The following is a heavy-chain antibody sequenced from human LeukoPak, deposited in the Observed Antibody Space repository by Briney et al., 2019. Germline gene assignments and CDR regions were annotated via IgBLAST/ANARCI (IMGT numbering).Heavy chain of an antibody. CDR1: GFNFGGFS. CDR3: ARDYAFLSYDSSGYYAEDY. Sequence: PGGSLRLSCAASGFNFGGFSMSWVRQAPGKGPERVTHMNEYGGDIFYVDSVKDRFTISRDNAKNSLYLQMNSLRAEDTAVYYCARDYAFLSYDSSGYYAEDYWGQGTLVTVSS. V-gene: IGHV3-7*01. D-gene: IGHD3-22*01. J-gene: IGHJ4*02. CDR2: MNEYGGDI.